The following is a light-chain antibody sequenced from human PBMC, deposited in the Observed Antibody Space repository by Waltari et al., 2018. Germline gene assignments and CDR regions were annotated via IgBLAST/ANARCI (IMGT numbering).Light chain of an antibody. Sequence: QSVLTQPPSVSATPGQKVTISCSGSSSNIGNNYVSWYQQLPGTAPKLLIYKNAKRPSVLPDRFCGYKAGTSTTLVITGVQTGDEAYYYYGTWDSTLHAWVFGGGTKLTVL. J-gene: IGLJ3*02. CDR3: GTWDSTLHAWV. V-gene: IGLV1-51*02. CDR2: KNA. CDR1: SSNIGNNY.